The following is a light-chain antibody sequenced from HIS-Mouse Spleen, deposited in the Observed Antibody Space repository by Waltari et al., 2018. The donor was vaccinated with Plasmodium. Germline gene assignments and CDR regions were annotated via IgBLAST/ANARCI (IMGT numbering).Light chain of an antibody. CDR2: EGS. V-gene: IGLV2-23*03. CDR1: CSYVGSYNL. J-gene: IGLJ3*02. Sequence: QSALTQPASVSGSPGQSVTISCTGTCSYVGSYNLVPWYQPPPGKAPKLMIYEGSKRPSGVSNRFSGSKSGNTASPTISGLQAEDEADYYCCSYAGSSTFVFGGGTKLTVL. CDR3: CSYAGSSTFV.